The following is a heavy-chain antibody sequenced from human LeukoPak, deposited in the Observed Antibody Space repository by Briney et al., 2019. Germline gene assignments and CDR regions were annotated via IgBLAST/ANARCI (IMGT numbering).Heavy chain of an antibody. J-gene: IGHJ5*02. CDR3: AKDLTGITAA. V-gene: IGHV3-30*02. CDR1: GFTVSNNY. CDR2: IRYDGSNK. D-gene: IGHD6-13*01. Sequence: PGGSLRLSCAASGFTVSNNYMSWVRQAPGKGLEWVAFIRYDGSNKYYADSVKGRFTISRDNSKNTLYLQMNSLRAEDTAVYYCAKDLTGITAAWGQGTLVTVSS.